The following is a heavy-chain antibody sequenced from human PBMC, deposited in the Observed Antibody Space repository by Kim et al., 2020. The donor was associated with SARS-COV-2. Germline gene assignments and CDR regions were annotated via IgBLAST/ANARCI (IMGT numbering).Heavy chain of an antibody. CDR3: ARHETKGGSSWYEVYYYYYYGMDV. CDR1: GGSISSSSYY. V-gene: IGHV4-39*01. J-gene: IGHJ6*02. D-gene: IGHD6-13*01. CDR2: IYYSGST. Sequence: SETLSLTCTVSGGSISSSSYYWGWIRQPPGKGLEWIGSIYYSGSTYYNPSLKSRVTISVDTSKNQFSLKLSSVTAADTAVYYCARHETKGGSSWYEVYYYYYYGMDVWGQGTTVTVSS.